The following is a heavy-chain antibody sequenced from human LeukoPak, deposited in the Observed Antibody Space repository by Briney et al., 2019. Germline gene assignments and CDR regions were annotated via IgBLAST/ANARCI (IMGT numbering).Heavy chain of an antibody. CDR2: IYWDDDR. V-gene: IGHV2-5*02. CDR1: GFSLNTRGVG. J-gene: IGHJ4*02. Sequence: SGPMLVNPTQTLTLTCTFSGFSLNTRGVGVSWIRQPPGRALEWLALIYWDDDRRYSPSLKSRLTITKDTSKNQVVLTMTNMDPVDTATYFCAHRKNYYDSSVFDNWGQGTLVTVSS. CDR3: AHRKNYYDSSVFDN. D-gene: IGHD3-22*01.